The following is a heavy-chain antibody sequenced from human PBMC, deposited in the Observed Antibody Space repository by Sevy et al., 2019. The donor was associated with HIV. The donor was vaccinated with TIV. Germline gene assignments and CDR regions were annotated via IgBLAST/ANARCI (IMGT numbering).Heavy chain of an antibody. J-gene: IGHJ6*03. CDR1: GYTFTGYY. CDR3: ARGPMTTVVNYYMDV. Sequence: ASVKVSCKASGYTFTGYYMHWVRQAPGQGLEWMGWINPNSGGTKYAQKFQGRVTMTRDTSISTAYMELTRLRSDDTAVYYCARGPMTTVVNYYMDVWGKGTTVTVSS. D-gene: IGHD4-17*01. V-gene: IGHV1-2*02. CDR2: INPNSGGT.